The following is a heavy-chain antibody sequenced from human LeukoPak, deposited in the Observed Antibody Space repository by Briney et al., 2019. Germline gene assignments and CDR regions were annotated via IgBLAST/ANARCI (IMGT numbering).Heavy chain of an antibody. CDR2: IYYSGST. D-gene: IGHD3-10*01. V-gene: IGHV4-31*03. Sequence: SSKTLSLTCTVSGGSISSGGYYWSWIRQHPGKGLEWIEYIYYSGSTYYNPSLKSRVTISVDTSKNQFSLKLSSVTAADTAVYYCARVAGMGVPFDYWGQGTLVTVSS. CDR1: GGSISSGGYY. J-gene: IGHJ4*02. CDR3: ARVAGMGVPFDY.